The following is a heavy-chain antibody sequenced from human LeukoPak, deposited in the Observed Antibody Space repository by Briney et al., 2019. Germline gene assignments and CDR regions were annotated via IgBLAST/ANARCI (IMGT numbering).Heavy chain of an antibody. CDR1: GFIFSSFG. CDR2: ISHDGTNK. V-gene: IGHV3-30*18. CDR3: AKSWFDP. Sequence: GGSLRLSCAASGFIFSSFGIHWVCQAPGKGLEWVTLISHDGTNKYCADSVKGRFTISRDNSKNTLSLHMNTLRPEDTAVYYCAKSWFDPWGQGTLVTVSS. J-gene: IGHJ5*02.